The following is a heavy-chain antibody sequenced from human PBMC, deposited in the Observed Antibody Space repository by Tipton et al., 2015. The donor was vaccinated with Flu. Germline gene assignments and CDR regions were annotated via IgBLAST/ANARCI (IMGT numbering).Heavy chain of an antibody. J-gene: IGHJ5*02. Sequence: GLVKPSETLSLTCAVYGGSFSGYYWSWIRQPPGKGLEWIGEINHSGSTNYNPSLKSRVTISVDTSKNQFSLKLSSVTAADTAVYYCATTAGITGTKAWFDPWGQGTLVTVSS. V-gene: IGHV4-34*01. D-gene: IGHD1-7*01. CDR1: GGSFSGYY. CDR2: INHSGST. CDR3: ATTAGITGTKAWFDP.